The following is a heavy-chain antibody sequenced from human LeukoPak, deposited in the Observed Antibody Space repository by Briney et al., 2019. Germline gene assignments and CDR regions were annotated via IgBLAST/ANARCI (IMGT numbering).Heavy chain of an antibody. V-gene: IGHV4-34*01. J-gene: IGHJ6*03. D-gene: IGHD6-13*01. CDR1: GGSFSGYC. Sequence: PSETLSLTCAVYGGSFSGYCWSWIRQPPGKGLEWIGEINHSGSTNYNPSLKSRVTISVDTSKNQFSLQLSSVTAADTAVYYCARERDSSSWLYYYYYMDVWGKGTTVTISS. CDR2: INHSGST. CDR3: ARERDSSSWLYYYYYMDV.